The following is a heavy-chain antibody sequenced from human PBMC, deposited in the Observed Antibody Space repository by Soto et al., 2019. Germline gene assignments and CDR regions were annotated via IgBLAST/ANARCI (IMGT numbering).Heavy chain of an antibody. V-gene: IGHV4-30-4*01. J-gene: IGHJ4*02. CDR2: IYYSGST. CDR1: GGSISSGDYY. D-gene: IGHD6-13*01. Sequence: SETLSLTCTVSGGSISSGDYYWSWIRQPPGKGLEWIGYIYYSGSTYYNPSLKSRVTISVDTSKNQFSLKLSSVTAADTAVYYCAREWVAAAGFFDYWGQGTLVTVSS. CDR3: AREWVAAAGFFDY.